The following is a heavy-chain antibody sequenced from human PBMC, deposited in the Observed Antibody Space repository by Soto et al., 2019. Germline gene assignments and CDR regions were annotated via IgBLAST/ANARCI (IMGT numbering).Heavy chain of an antibody. V-gene: IGHV3-23*01. CDR3: AKGASTVHYYYYMDV. D-gene: IGHD2-2*01. CDR2: ISGSGSSP. J-gene: IGHJ6*03. CDR1: GFTFSKYA. Sequence: EVQLLESGGGLVQPGGSLRLSCAASGFTFSKYAMNWVRQAPGKGLECVSAISGSGSSPYYADSVKGRFTISRDNSKNTLFLEVNSLRAEDTAVYYCAKGASTVHYYYYMDVWGKGTTVTVSS.